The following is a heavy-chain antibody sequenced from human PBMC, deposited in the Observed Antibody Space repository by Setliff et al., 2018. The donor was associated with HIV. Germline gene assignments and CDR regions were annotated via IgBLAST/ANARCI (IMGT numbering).Heavy chain of an antibody. CDR3: ARARSDWYNVRPDYFDL. Sequence: SETLSLTCAVSGASFVGDNHWSWIRQTPERGLEWIAYFMYTDIHYVNYLNYRNPSLASRLSISVDKSKNQFSLTLSSVTAADTAVYYCARARSDWYNVRPDYFDLWGQGTPVTVSS. CDR1: GASFVGDNH. CDR2: FMYTDIHYVNYLN. J-gene: IGHJ4*02. V-gene: IGHV4-30-4*01. D-gene: IGHD6-19*01.